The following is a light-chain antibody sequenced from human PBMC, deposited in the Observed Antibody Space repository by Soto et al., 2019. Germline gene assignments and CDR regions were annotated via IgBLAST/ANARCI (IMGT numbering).Light chain of an antibody. CDR1: QSVNSRY. V-gene: IGKV3-20*01. Sequence: EIVLTQSPGTLSLSPGERATLSCRASQSVNSRYLAWYQQKPGQAPRLLIYGASSRATGIPDRFSGSGSGTDFTLIFSRLEPEDFAVYYCQQYDTSPWTFGQGTKVEIK. CDR2: GAS. CDR3: QQYDTSPWT. J-gene: IGKJ1*01.